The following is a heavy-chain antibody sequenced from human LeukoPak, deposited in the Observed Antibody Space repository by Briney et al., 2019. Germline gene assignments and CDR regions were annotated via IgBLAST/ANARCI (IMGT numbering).Heavy chain of an antibody. CDR1: GYTFTGYY. CDR3: ARGFDWLEYYFDY. J-gene: IGHJ4*02. CDR2: INPDSGVT. D-gene: IGHD3-9*01. Sequence: ASVTVSCKASGYTFTGYYIHWVRQAPGQGLEWMGWINPDSGVTNYAQKFQGRVTMTRDTSISTAYMELSRLRSDDTAVYHCARGFDWLEYYFDYWGQGTLVTVSS. V-gene: IGHV1-2*02.